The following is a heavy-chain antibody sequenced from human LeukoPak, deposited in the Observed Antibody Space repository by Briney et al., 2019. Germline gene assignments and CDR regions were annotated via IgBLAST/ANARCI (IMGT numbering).Heavy chain of an antibody. Sequence: GRSLRLSCTASGFTFSSYGMHWVRQAPGKGLEGVAVISYDGSNKYYADSVKGRFTISRDNSKNTLYLKMNSLRGEDTAVYYCARGGRAPLVLRYFDWLLAGAFDIWGQGTMVTVSS. CDR1: GFTFSSYG. CDR3: ARGGRAPLVLRYFDWLLAGAFDI. V-gene: IGHV3-30*03. J-gene: IGHJ3*02. D-gene: IGHD3-9*01. CDR2: ISYDGSNK.